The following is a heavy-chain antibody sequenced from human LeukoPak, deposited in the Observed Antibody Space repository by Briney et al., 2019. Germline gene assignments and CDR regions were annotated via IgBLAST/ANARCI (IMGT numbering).Heavy chain of an antibody. CDR2: INSDGSST. Sequence: GGSLRLSCVDSGFTFSSYWMHWVRHAPGKGLVWFSRINSDGSSTSYADSVKGRFTISRDNAKNTLYLQMNSLRAEDTAVYYCARGSGVISGWRRAPYYYYMDVWGKGTTVTVSS. CDR1: GFTFSSYW. J-gene: IGHJ6*03. V-gene: IGHV3-74*01. CDR3: ARGSGVISGWRRAPYYYYMDV. D-gene: IGHD6-19*01.